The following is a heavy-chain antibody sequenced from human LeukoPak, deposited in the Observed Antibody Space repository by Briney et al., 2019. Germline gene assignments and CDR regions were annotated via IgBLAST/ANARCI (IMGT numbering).Heavy chain of an antibody. V-gene: IGHV4-30-4*01. J-gene: IGHJ4*02. CDR2: IYYSGST. D-gene: IGHD2-2*01. CDR1: GGSISSGDYY. CDR3: AREYQLHNYFDY. Sequence: PSETLSLTCTVSGGSISSGDYYWSWIRQPPGKGLEWIVYIYYSGSTYYNPSLKSRVTISVDTSKNQFSLKLSSVTAADTAVYYCAREYQLHNYFDYWGQGTLVTVSS.